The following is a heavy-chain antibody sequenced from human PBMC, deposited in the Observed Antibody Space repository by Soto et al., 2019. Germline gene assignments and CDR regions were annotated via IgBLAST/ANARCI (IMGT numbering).Heavy chain of an antibody. CDR3: ASFPWEYGPSLIDY. CDR2: IYYSGST. Sequence: QVQLQESGPGLVKPSETLSLTCTVSGGSISSYYWSWIRQPPGKGLEWIGYIYYSGSTNYNPSLKSRVTISVDTSKNQFSLKLSSVTAADTAVYYCASFPWEYGPSLIDYWGQGTLVTVSS. J-gene: IGHJ4*02. V-gene: IGHV4-59*08. D-gene: IGHD1-26*01. CDR1: GGSISSYY.